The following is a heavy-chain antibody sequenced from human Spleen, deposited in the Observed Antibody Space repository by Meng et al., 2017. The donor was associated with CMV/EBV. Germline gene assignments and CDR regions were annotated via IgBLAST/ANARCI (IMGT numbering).Heavy chain of an antibody. CDR1: GGSFSGYY. CDR2: INHSGST. V-gene: IGHV4-34*01. Sequence: GSLRLSCAVYGGSFSGYYWSWIRQPPGKGLEWIGEINHSGSTNYNPSLKSRVTISVDTSKNQFSLKLSSVTAADTAVYYCARYLFTARRGAFDIWGQGTMVTVSS. J-gene: IGHJ3*02. CDR3: ARYLFTARRGAFDI.